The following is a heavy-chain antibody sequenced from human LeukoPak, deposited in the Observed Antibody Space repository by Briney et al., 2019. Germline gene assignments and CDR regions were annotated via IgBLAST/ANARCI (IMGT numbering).Heavy chain of an antibody. CDR2: ISFDGSIK. CDR3: ARDLVAGTPDYFDY. Sequence: GGSLRLSCAASGFTFSSYAMHWVRQAPGKGLDWVAVISFDGSIKAYADSVKGQFTISRDNSKNTLYLQVNSLRPEDTAVYYCARDLVAGTPDYFDYWNQGTLVTVSS. D-gene: IGHD6-19*01. J-gene: IGHJ4*02. V-gene: IGHV3-30-3*01. CDR1: GFTFSSYA.